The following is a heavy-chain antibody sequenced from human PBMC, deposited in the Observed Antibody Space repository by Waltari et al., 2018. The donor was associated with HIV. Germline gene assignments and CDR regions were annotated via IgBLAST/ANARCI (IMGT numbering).Heavy chain of an antibody. D-gene: IGHD6-25*01. CDR2: IGYDGSDE. V-gene: IGHV3-30*10. Sequence: WVAFIGYDGSDEYYMESVRGRFSVPRDNSKNTLHLRMGNLRPEDTAICYCGRAGPAARGEGHYYGMDFWGQGTTVTVFS. J-gene: IGHJ6*02. CDR3: GRAGPAARGEGHYYGMDF.